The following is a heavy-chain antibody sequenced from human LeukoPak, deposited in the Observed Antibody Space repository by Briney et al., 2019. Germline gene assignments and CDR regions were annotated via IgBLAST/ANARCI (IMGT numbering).Heavy chain of an antibody. CDR3: AKELGSYGSGSFDY. Sequence: GGSLRLSCAASGFTFDDYAMHWVRQAPGKGLEWVSGISWNSGSIGYADSVKGRFTISRDNAKNSLYLQMNSLRAEDTALYYCAKELGSYGSGSFDYWGQGTLVTVSS. V-gene: IGHV3-9*01. J-gene: IGHJ4*02. D-gene: IGHD3-10*01. CDR2: ISWNSGSI. CDR1: GFTFDDYA.